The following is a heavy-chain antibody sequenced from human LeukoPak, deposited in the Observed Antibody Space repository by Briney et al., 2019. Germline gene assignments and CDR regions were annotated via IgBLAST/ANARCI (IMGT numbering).Heavy chain of an antibody. J-gene: IGHJ4*02. CDR2: ISGSGGST. V-gene: IGHV3-23*01. Sequence: GGSLRLSCAASGFTFSSYAMSWVRQAPGKGLEWVSAISGSGGSTYYADSVKGRFTISRDNSKNTLYLQMNSLRAEDTAVYYCAKGPLYDSSGYYYQHLNYFDYWGQGTLVTVSS. CDR1: GFTFSSYA. CDR3: AKGPLYDSSGYYYQHLNYFDY. D-gene: IGHD3-22*01.